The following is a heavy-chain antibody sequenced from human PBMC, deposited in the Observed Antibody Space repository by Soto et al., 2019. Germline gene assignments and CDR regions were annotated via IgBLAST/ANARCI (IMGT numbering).Heavy chain of an antibody. D-gene: IGHD3-16*01. CDR3: VRDLGAEDGGYYYYYGMDV. Sequence: SETLSLTCTVSGGSISSYYWSWIRQPPGKGLEWIGYIYYSGSTNYNPSLKSRVTISVDTSKNQFSLKLSSVTAADTAVYYCVRDLGAEDGGYYYYYGMDVWGQGTTVTVSS. CDR1: GGSISSYY. V-gene: IGHV4-59*01. CDR2: IYYSGST. J-gene: IGHJ6*02.